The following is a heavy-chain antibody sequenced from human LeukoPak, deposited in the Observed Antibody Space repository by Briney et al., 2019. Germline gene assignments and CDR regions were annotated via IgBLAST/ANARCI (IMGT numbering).Heavy chain of an antibody. CDR2: IYYSGST. CDR1: GGSISSSSYY. Sequence: PSETLSLTCTVSGGSISSSSYYWGWIRQPPGKGLEWIGSIYYSGSTYYNPSLKSRVTISVDTSKNQFSLKLSSVTAADTAVYYCARGGGYGSGSYHIDYWGQGTLVTVSS. CDR3: ARGGGYGSGSYHIDY. V-gene: IGHV4-39*07. D-gene: IGHD3-10*01. J-gene: IGHJ4*02.